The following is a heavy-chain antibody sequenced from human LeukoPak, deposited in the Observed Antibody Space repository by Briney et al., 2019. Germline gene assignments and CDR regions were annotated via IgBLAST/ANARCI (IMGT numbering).Heavy chain of an antibody. D-gene: IGHD2-15*01. V-gene: IGHV3-9*01. CDR1: GFTFDDYA. CDR3: AKGVVVAAKGNWFDP. CDR2: ISWNSGSI. J-gene: IGHJ5*02. Sequence: GGSLRLSCAASGFTFDDYAMHWVRQAPGKGLEWVSGISWNSGSIGYADSVKGRFTISRDNAKNSLYLQMNSLRAEDTALYYCAKGVVVAAKGNWFDPWGQGTLVTVSS.